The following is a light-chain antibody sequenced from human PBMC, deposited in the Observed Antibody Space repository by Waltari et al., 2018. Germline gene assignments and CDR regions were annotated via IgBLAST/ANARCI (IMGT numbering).Light chain of an antibody. CDR2: GAT. CDR3: EQYSDPPPWT. CDR1: QSVSDH. J-gene: IGKJ1*01. Sequence: EKVLTQSPATLSVSPGETATLSCRASQSVSDHVAWYQQKPGHPPRLLIYGATSRSPGVPGRFRGTGSGTQFTLTISRLQSEDFAVYFCEQYSDPPPWTFGQGTKVELK. V-gene: IGKV3-15*01.